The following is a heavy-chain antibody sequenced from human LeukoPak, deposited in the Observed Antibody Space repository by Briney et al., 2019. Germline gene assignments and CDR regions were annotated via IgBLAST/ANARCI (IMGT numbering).Heavy chain of an antibody. CDR1: GYTLTELS. CDR3: ATKYYDYVWGSYREYYFDY. V-gene: IGHV1-24*01. CDR2: FDPEDGET. J-gene: IGHJ4*02. Sequence: ASVKVSCKVSGYTLTELSMHWVRQAPGKGLEWMGGFDPEDGETIYAQKFQGRVTMTEDTSTDTAYMELSSLRSEDTAVYYCATKYYDYVWGSYREYYFDYWGQGTLVTVSS. D-gene: IGHD3-16*02.